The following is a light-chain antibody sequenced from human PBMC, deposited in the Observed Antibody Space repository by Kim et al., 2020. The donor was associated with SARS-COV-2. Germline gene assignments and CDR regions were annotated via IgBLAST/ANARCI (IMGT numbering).Light chain of an antibody. CDR1: QSLLHSNGYNS. J-gene: IGKJ1*01. Sequence: DIMMTQSPLSLSVTPGETASISCRSSQSLLHSNGYNSLDWYLQKPGQSPQLLIYLGSYRASGVPDRFSGSGSGTDFTLKISRVEAEDVGTYYFMRALQAPLTFGQGTKVDFK. V-gene: IGKV2-28*01. CDR2: LGS. CDR3: MRALQAPLT.